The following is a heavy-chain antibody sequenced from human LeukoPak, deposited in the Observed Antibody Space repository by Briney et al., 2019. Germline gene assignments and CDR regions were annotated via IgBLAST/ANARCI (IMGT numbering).Heavy chain of an antibody. V-gene: IGHV3-23*01. Sequence: GGSLRLSCAASGFTFSSYAMSWVRQAPGKGLEWVSAISGSGGSTYYADSVKGRFTISRGNSKNTLYLQMNSLRAEDTAVYYCAKGTYRYDFWSGYYDYYYMDVWGKGTTVTVSS. CDR2: ISGSGGST. CDR1: GFTFSSYA. D-gene: IGHD3-3*01. J-gene: IGHJ6*03. CDR3: AKGTYRYDFWSGYYDYYYMDV.